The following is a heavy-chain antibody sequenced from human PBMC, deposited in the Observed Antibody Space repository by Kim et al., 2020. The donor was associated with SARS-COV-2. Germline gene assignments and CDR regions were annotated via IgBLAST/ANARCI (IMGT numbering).Heavy chain of an antibody. CDR2: FYNSGST. Sequence: SETLSLTCTVSGGPVSSGSYYWSWIRQPPGKGLEWIGYFYNSGSTHYNPSLKSRVTISVDTSKNQFSLKLSSVTAADTAVYYCARSEGPLNWFDPWGQGTLVTVSS. CDR1: GGPVSSGSYY. J-gene: IGHJ5*02. V-gene: IGHV4-61*01. CDR3: ARSEGPLNWFDP.